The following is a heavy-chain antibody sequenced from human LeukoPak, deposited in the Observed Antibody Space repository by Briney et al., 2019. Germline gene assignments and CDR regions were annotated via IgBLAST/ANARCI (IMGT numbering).Heavy chain of an antibody. CDR2: ISGDGSTT. CDR3: ARDNNWNYPDY. Sequence: GGSLRLSCEVSGFTVSSNYMSWVRQAPGKGLVWVSRISGDGSTTRYADSVKGRFTISRDNAKNTLFLQMSSLRAEDTAVYYCARDNNWNYPDYWGQGTLVTVSS. J-gene: IGHJ4*02. CDR1: GFTVSSNY. D-gene: IGHD1-7*01. V-gene: IGHV3-74*01.